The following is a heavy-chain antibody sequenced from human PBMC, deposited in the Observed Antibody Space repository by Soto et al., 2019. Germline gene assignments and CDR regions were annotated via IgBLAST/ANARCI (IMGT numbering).Heavy chain of an antibody. CDR2: IYYSGST. CDR3: ARYPNYYYYGFDF. D-gene: IGHD3-10*01. Sequence: KTXESLSRTFTVACGSGSSGDYFWSWLLRSPGKRLEWIAYIYYSGSTNYNPSLKSRATISVDTSKSQVSLTLTSMTAADAALYYCARYPNYYYYGFDFWGQGTAVTVSS. V-gene: IGHV4-61*08. J-gene: IGHJ6*02. CDR1: CGSGSSGDYF.